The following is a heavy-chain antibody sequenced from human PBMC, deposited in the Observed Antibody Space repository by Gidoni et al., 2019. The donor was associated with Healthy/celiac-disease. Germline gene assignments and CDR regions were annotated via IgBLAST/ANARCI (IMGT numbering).Heavy chain of an antibody. Sequence: QVQLVQSGAEVKKPGASVKVSCKASGYTFTGYYMHWVRQAPGQGLEWMGWINPNSGGTNYAQKFQGWVTMTRDTSISTAYMELSRLRSDDTAVYYCARGMGYGDSSNYYHYWGQGTLVTVSS. D-gene: IGHD6-13*01. CDR1: GYTFTGYY. V-gene: IGHV1-2*04. J-gene: IGHJ4*02. CDR2: INPNSGGT. CDR3: ARGMGYGDSSNYYHY.